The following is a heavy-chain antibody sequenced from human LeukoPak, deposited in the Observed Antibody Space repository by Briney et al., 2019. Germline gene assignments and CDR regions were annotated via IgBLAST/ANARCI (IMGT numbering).Heavy chain of an antibody. V-gene: IGHV4-34*01. Sequence: SETLSLTCAVYGGSVRDNYWSWIRQPPGKGLEWIGEIHHSGSTKYNPSLKSRVTISLDTSKNQFSLKLNSMTAADTAMYYCAGHVSAAAGGRWGQGTLVTVSS. CDR2: IHHSGST. J-gene: IGHJ4*02. D-gene: IGHD6-13*01. CDR3: AGHVSAAAGGR. CDR1: GGSVRDNY.